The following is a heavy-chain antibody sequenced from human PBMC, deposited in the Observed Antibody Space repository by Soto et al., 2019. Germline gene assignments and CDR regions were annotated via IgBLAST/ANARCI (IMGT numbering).Heavy chain of an antibody. V-gene: IGHV3-30*18. J-gene: IGHJ6*02. D-gene: IGHD2-2*01. CDR1: GFKFSKF. CDR3: AKDKFTNRHPVVSGMDV. Sequence: AGGSLRLSCAVSGFKFSKFVYGMHWFRHSPGNGLEWVAFISFDGSNKYYADSVKGRFNVSRDNSKNTVYLEMNSLRAEDTAVYYCAKDKFTNRHPVVSGMDVWGPGTTITV. CDR2: ISFDGSNK.